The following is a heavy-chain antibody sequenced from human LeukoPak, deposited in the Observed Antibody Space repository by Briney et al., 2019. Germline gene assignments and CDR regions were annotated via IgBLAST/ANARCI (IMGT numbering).Heavy chain of an antibody. J-gene: IGHJ4*02. D-gene: IGHD6-19*01. CDR2: ISIDGSRQ. Sequence: GGSLRLSCAPSIGFTLRDYAIHWVRQAPGKGLEWVAVISIDGSRQHYADFLVGRFTISRDNSKNTVSLQMSSLRTEDTAVYFCAREQGGSGWSGFDYWGQGTLVTVSS. V-gene: IGHV3-30*15. CDR1: GFTLRDYA. CDR3: AREQGGSGWSGFDY.